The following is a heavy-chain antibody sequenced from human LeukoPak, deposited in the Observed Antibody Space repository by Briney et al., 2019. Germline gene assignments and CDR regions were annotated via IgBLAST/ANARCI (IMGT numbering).Heavy chain of an antibody. Sequence: SETLSLTCTVSGGAISSYYWSWIRQPAGKGLELIGRIYTSGSTNYNPSLKSRVTMSVDTSKNQFSLKLSSVTAADTAVYYCACSSNYYDSSGYYLDYWGQGTLVTVSS. D-gene: IGHD3-22*01. J-gene: IGHJ4*02. CDR3: ACSSNYYDSSGYYLDY. CDR2: IYTSGST. CDR1: GGAISSYY. V-gene: IGHV4-4*07.